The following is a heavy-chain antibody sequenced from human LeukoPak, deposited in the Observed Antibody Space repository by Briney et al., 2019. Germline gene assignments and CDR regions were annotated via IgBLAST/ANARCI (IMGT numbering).Heavy chain of an antibody. CDR1: GFTFSSYA. CDR2: ISGSGGST. V-gene: IGHV3-23*01. Sequence: PGGSLRLSCAASGFTFSSYAMSWVRQAPGKGLEWVSAISGSGGSTYYADSVKGRFTISRDNSKNTLYLQMNGLRAEDTAVYFCAKPSSGWYVVDYWGQGTLVTVSS. CDR3: AKPSSGWYVVDY. D-gene: IGHD6-19*01. J-gene: IGHJ4*02.